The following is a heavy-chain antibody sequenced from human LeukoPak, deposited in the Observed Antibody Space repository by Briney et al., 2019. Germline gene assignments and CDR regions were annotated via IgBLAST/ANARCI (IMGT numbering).Heavy chain of an antibody. CDR3: AKVVAAATYYYYGMDV. V-gene: IGHV3-23*01. CDR2: ISSSGGST. Sequence: PGGSLRLSCAASEFTFSSYAMSWVRQAPGKGLEWVSAISSSGGSTYYADSVKGRFTISRDNSKNTLYLQMNSLRAEDTAVYYCAKVVAAATYYYYGMDVWGQGTPVIVSS. CDR1: EFTFSSYA. J-gene: IGHJ6*02. D-gene: IGHD2-2*01.